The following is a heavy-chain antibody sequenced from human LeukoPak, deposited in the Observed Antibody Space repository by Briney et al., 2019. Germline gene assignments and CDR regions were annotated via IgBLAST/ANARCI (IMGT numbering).Heavy chain of an antibody. D-gene: IGHD6-13*01. CDR1: GFTFSSSW. J-gene: IGHJ4*02. CDR2: IKQDGSEK. CDR3: ARDPNSSWRLYYFDY. V-gene: IGHV3-7*01. Sequence: GGSLRLSCAASGFTFSSSWMNWVRQAPGKGLEWVANIKQDGSEKYYVDSVKGRFTISRDNAKNSLYLQMNSLRAEDTAVYYCARDPNSSWRLYYFDYWGQGTLVTVSS.